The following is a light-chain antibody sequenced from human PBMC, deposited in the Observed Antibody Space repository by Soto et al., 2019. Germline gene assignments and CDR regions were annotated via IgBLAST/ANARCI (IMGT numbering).Light chain of an antibody. J-gene: IGLJ3*02. V-gene: IGLV1-40*01. CDR1: TSNIGAGYD. Sequence: QSVLTQPPSVSGAPGQRVTISCTRSTSNIGAGYDVHWYQQLPGTAPKLLIYVNINRPSGVPDRFSGSKSGTSASLAITGLQAEDEADYYCQSYDSSLSGWVFGGGTKLTVL. CDR3: QSYDSSLSGWV. CDR2: VNI.